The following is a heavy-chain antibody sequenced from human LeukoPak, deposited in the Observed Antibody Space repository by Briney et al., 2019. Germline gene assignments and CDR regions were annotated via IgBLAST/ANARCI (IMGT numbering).Heavy chain of an antibody. Sequence: ASVKVSCKASGYTFTNYGINWVRQATGQGLEWMGWMNPNSGNTGYAQKFRGRVTMTRNTSISTAYMELSSLRSEDTAVYYCARGRGGLYSGYDSDDFWGQGTLVTVSS. V-gene: IGHV1-8*01. CDR1: GYTFTNYG. D-gene: IGHD5-12*01. CDR2: MNPNSGNT. J-gene: IGHJ4*02. CDR3: ARGRGGLYSGYDSDDF.